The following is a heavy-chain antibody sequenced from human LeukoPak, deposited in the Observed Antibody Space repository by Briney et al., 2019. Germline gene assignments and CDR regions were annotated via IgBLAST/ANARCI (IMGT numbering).Heavy chain of an antibody. V-gene: IGHV4-34*09. J-gene: IGHJ6*02. D-gene: IGHD3-10*01. CDR2: IYYSGST. Sequence: SETLSLTCAVYGGSFSGYYWSWIRQPPGKGLEWIGYIYYSGSTYYNPSLKSRVTISVDTSKNQFSLKLSSVTAADTAVYYCARDGFTMVRGVPDYYYGMDVWGQGTTVTVSS. CDR1: GGSFSGYY. CDR3: ARDGFTMVRGVPDYYYGMDV.